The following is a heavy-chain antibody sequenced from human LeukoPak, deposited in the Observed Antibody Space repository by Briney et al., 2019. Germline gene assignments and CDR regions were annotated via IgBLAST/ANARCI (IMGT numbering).Heavy chain of an antibody. CDR1: GFTVSSNY. V-gene: IGHV3-66*01. CDR2: IYSGGST. CDR3: ARAEDTAMVRYYYYYGMDV. Sequence: GGSLRLSCAASGFTVSSNYMSWVRQAPRKGLEWVSVIYSGGSTYYADSVKGRFTISRDNSKNTLYLRMNSLRAEDTAVYYCARAEDTAMVRYYYYYGMDVWGQGTTVTVSS. J-gene: IGHJ6*02. D-gene: IGHD5-18*01.